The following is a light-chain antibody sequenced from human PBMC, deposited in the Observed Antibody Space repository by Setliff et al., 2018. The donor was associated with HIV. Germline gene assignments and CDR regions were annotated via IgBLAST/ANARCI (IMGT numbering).Light chain of an antibody. CDR3: LSYTGSDTFV. V-gene: IGLV2-23*02. Sequence: QSALSQPASVSGSPGQSITISCTGTPSDGGGFTLVSWYQKYPDRVPKLIIYDVSKRPSRVSDRFSGSKSANTASLTISGLQAEDEADYYCLSYTGSDTFVFGSGTKVTVL. CDR2: DVS. CDR1: PSDGGGFTL. J-gene: IGLJ1*01.